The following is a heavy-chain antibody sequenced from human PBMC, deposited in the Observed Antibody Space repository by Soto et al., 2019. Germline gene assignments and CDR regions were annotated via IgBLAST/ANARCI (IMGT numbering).Heavy chain of an antibody. CDR2: ISGSGGST. Sequence: SLIRSGSASGFTFSSYAMSSVHQAPGKGLKWVSAISGSGGSTYYADSVKGRFTISRDNSKNTLYLQMNSLRAEDTAVYYCAKDRDLIPNKWFDTWGQRTLVTVS. D-gene: IGHD2-21*01. V-gene: IGHV3-23*01. CDR1: GFTFSSYA. J-gene: IGHJ5*02. CDR3: AKDRDLIPNKWFDT.